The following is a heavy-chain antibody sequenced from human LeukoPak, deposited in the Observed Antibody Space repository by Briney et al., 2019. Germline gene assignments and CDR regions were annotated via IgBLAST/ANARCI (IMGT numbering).Heavy chain of an antibody. V-gene: IGHV3-73*01. CDR1: GFTFSGSA. CDR3: TTADYGAPSFDF. Sequence: GGSLRLSCAASGFTFSGSAMHWVRQASGKGLEWVGRIRSKTNNYATTYAASVKGRFTISRDDSKDTLYLQMNSLKTEDTAVYYCTTADYGAPSFDFWGQGTLVTVSS. D-gene: IGHD4-17*01. CDR2: IRSKTNNYAT. J-gene: IGHJ4*02.